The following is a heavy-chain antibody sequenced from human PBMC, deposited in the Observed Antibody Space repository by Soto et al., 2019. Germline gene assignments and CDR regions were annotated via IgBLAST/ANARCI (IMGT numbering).Heavy chain of an antibody. CDR2: SRNKVASYTT. CDR1: GLSLSDQF. CDR3: AGGATGRAPFQH. Sequence: GGSLRLSCAASGLSLSDQFMDWVRQVPGKGLEWVGRSRNKVASYTTEYAAPVKGRFTISRDGSKNSLYLQMNSLRTEDTAVYFCAGGATGRAPFQHWGQGTLVTVSS. D-gene: IGHD6-13*01. J-gene: IGHJ1*01. V-gene: IGHV3-72*01.